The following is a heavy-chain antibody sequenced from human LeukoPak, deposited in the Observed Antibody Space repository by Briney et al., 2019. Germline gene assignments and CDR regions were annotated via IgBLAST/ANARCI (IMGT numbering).Heavy chain of an antibody. CDR3: ARVEEQLVR. Sequence: SETLSLTCTVSGGSISSYYWSWIRQPPGKGQEWIGYIYYSGSTNYNPSLKSRVTISVDTSKNQFSLKLSSVTAADTAVYYCARVEEQLVRWGQGTLVTVSS. CDR1: GGSISSYY. D-gene: IGHD6-6*01. V-gene: IGHV4-59*01. CDR2: IYYSGST. J-gene: IGHJ4*02.